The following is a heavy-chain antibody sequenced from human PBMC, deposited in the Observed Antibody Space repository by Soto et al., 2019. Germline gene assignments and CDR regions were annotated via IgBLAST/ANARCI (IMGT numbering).Heavy chain of an antibody. CDR1: GFTFSSYA. D-gene: IGHD2-15*01. CDR3: AKRTRWYCSGGSCFTNYYYYGMDV. J-gene: IGHJ6*02. CDR2: ISGSGGST. V-gene: IGHV3-23*01. Sequence: GGSLRLSCAASGFTFSSYAMSWVRQAPGKGLEWVSAISGSGGSTYYADSVKGRFTISSDNSKNTLYLQMNSLRAEDTAVYYCAKRTRWYCSGGSCFTNYYYYGMDVWGQGTTVTVSS.